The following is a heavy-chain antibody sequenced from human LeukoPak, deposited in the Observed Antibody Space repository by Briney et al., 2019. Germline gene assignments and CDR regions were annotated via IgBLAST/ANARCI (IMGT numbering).Heavy chain of an antibody. J-gene: IGHJ4*02. V-gene: IGHV3-66*02. CDR1: GFDVNRNY. D-gene: IGHD3-22*01. CDR2: TFIDRST. CDR3: VGYLSGCPY. Sequence: GGSRRLSYEASGFDVNRNYMTWVRQTPGKGLECVSVTFIDRSTYYADSVKGRFTTSRDNFKNMLYLQMNRLTTEDTAVYYCVGYLSGCPYWGQGALVTVSA.